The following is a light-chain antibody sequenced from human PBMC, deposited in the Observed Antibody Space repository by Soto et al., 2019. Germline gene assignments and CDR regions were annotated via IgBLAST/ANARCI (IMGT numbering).Light chain of an antibody. J-gene: IGKJ1*01. CDR3: QQLNTYSRT. Sequence: DIQMTQSPSTLSASVGDRVTITCRASQSISNWLAWYQPKPGKAPKLLIHDASTLESGVPSRFSGSGSGTDFTLTITSQQPDDFATYYCQQLNTYSRTFGQGTEVEVK. V-gene: IGKV1-5*01. CDR2: DAS. CDR1: QSISNW.